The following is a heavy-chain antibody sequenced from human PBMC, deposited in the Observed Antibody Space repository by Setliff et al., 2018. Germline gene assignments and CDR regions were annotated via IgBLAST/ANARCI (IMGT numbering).Heavy chain of an antibody. CDR2: IYRAGAT. Sequence: LSLTCSVSGASVNTYYWSWIRQSPGKGLEWIGYIYRAGATDYNPALKSRVTISADTSKNQVSLKLTSVTAADTALYYCARGINWYFDLWGRGTLVTVSS. J-gene: IGHJ2*01. CDR3: ARGINWYFDL. V-gene: IGHV4-59*08. D-gene: IGHD3-16*01. CDR1: GASVNTYY.